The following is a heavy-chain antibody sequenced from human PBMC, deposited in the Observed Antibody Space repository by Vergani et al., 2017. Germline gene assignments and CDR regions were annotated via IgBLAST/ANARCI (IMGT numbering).Heavy chain of an antibody. V-gene: IGHV5-51*03. J-gene: IGHJ4*02. D-gene: IGHD1-1*01. CDR2: IYPADSDT. CDR1: EYSFGNYI. Sequence: EVELVQSGPEMRKPGESLKISCKGSEYSFGNYIIGWVRQMPGKGLEWMGIIYPADSDTRYSPSFQGQVTISADKSISTAFLQWDSLKASDTALYYCARRTTYTDSWGQGTLVTVSS. CDR3: ARRTTYTDS.